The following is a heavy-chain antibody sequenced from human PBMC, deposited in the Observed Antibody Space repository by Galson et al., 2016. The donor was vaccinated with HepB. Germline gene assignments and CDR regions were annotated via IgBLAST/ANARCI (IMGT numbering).Heavy chain of an antibody. CDR2: IYPIDSDT. Sequence: QSGAEVKKPGESLKISCKASGYSFTSFWIGWVRQMPGKSLEWLGIIYPIDSDTKYSPSFEGQVTISVDKSISTAYLQWSSLRSDDTAVYYCARDRVPYGDGTGLWYFDLWGRGTLISVSS. CDR3: ARDRVPYGDGTGLWYFDL. V-gene: IGHV5-51*03. CDR1: GYSFTSFW. J-gene: IGHJ2*01. D-gene: IGHD4-17*01.